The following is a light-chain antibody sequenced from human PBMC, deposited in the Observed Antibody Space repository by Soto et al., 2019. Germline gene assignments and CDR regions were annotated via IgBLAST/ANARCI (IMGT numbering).Light chain of an antibody. Sequence: EIVLTQSPATLSLSPGARATLSCRASQSVRSPLAWYQQQPGRAPRLLIYDASSRATGIPARFSGSGSGTDFTLTISSLEPKDFAVYYCQQRSNWPGTFGQGTKVDIK. J-gene: IGKJ1*01. CDR2: DAS. V-gene: IGKV3-11*01. CDR3: QQRSNWPGT. CDR1: QSVRSP.